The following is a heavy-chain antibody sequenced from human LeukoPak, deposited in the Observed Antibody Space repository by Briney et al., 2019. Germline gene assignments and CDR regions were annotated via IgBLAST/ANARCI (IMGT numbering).Heavy chain of an antibody. CDR1: GFTFSSYG. CDR3: IRAAQMDV. Sequence: GGSLRLSCAASGFTFSSYGMQWVRQAPGKGLEWVAFIRYDGSNKYYADSVKGRFTISRDNSKNTLYLQMHSLRTEDTAVYFCIRAAQMDVWGKGTTVTVSS. V-gene: IGHV3-30*02. CDR2: IRYDGSNK. D-gene: IGHD2-15*01. J-gene: IGHJ6*04.